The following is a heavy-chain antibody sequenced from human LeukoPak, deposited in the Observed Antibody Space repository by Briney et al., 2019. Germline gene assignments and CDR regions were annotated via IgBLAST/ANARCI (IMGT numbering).Heavy chain of an antibody. V-gene: IGHV4-59*08. J-gene: IGHJ6*02. CDR3: ARLGRYFDWLYYYGMDV. D-gene: IGHD3-9*01. Sequence: SETLSLTCTVSGGSISSYYWSWIRQPPGKGLEWIGYIYYSGSTNYNPSLKSRVTISVDTSKSQFSLKLSSVTAADTAVYYCARLGRYFDWLYYYGMDVWGQGTTVTVSS. CDR1: GGSISSYY. CDR2: IYYSGST.